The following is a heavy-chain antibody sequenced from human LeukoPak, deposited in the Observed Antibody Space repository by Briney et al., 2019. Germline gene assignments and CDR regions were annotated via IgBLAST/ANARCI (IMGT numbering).Heavy chain of an antibody. CDR1: GFTFRTYA. CDR2: ISGSGGST. CDR3: AKCSYYYGSGSPYNWFDP. V-gene: IGHV3-23*01. D-gene: IGHD3-10*01. J-gene: IGHJ5*02. Sequence: GGSLRLSCAASGFTFRTYAMSWVRQVPGKGLEWVSAISGSGGSTYYADSVKGRFTISRDNSKNTLYLQMNSLRAEDTAVYYCAKCSYYYGSGSPYNWFDPWGQGTLVTVSS.